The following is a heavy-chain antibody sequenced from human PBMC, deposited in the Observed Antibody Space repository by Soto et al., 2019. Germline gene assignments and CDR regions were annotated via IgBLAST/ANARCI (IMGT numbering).Heavy chain of an antibody. CDR1: GFTFDDYA. V-gene: IGHV3-9*01. CDR2: ISWNSGNK. D-gene: IGHD3-9*01. Sequence: EVPLVESGGDLVQPGRSLRLSCAASGFTFDDYAMHWVRQAPGKGLEWVSGISWNSGNKGYADSVKGRFTISRDNAKNFLYLEMNSLRAEDTALYYCAKEAGLVRFFDWLSNGLDVWGQGTAVTVS. J-gene: IGHJ6*02. CDR3: AKEAGLVRFFDWLSNGLDV.